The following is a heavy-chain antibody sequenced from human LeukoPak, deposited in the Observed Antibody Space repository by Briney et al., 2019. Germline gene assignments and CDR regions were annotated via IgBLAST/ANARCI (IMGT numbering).Heavy chain of an antibody. J-gene: IGHJ5*02. CDR2: ISYDGSNK. CDR3: ARDLRETIFPAHTSNWFDP. Sequence: GGSLRLSCAASGFTFSSYGMHWVRQAPGKGLEWVAVISYDGSNKYYADSVKGRFTISRDNSKNMLYLQMNSLRADDTAVYYCARDLRETIFPAHTSNWFDPWGQGTLVTVSS. CDR1: GFTFSSYG. D-gene: IGHD3-3*01. V-gene: IGHV3-30*03.